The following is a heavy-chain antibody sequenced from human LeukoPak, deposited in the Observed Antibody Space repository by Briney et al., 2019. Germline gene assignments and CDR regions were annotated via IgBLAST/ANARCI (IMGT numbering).Heavy chain of an antibody. CDR2: ISSSSSYI. V-gene: IGHV3-21*01. CDR1: GFTFSSYS. Sequence: GGSLRLSCAASGFTFSSYSMNWVRQAPGKGLEWVSSISSSSSYIYYADSVKGRFTISRDNAKNSLYLQMNSLRAEDTAVYYCARDSGSHGGNGFDYWGQGTLVTVSS. J-gene: IGHJ4*02. CDR3: ARDSGSHGGNGFDY. D-gene: IGHD4-23*01.